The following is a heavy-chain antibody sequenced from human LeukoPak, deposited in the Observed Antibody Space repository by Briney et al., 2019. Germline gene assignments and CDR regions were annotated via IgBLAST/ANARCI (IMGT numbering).Heavy chain of an antibody. CDR1: AFTFSSYA. J-gene: IGHJ4*02. CDR2: ISGSGGST. Sequence: GGSLRLSCAASAFTFSSYAMSWVRQAPGKGLEWVSAISGSGGSTYYADSVKGRFTISRDNSKNTLYLQMNSLRAEDTAVYYCAKDYDSSGYYEYYFDYWGQGTLVTVSS. D-gene: IGHD3-22*01. CDR3: AKDYDSSGYYEYYFDY. V-gene: IGHV3-23*01.